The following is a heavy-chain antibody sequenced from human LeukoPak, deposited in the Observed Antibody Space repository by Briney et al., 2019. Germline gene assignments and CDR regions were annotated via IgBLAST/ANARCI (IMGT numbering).Heavy chain of an antibody. CDR1: GFNFNDHF. V-gene: IGHV3-66*02. J-gene: IGHJ4*02. CDR3: ARGGIAVASRVFDY. Sequence: GGSLRLSCAASGFNFNDHFMSWIRQAPGKGLEWVSVIYSGGSTYYADSVKGRFTISRDNSKNTLYLQMNSLRAEDTAVYYCARGGIAVASRVFDYWGQGTLVTVSS. D-gene: IGHD6-19*01. CDR2: IYSGGST.